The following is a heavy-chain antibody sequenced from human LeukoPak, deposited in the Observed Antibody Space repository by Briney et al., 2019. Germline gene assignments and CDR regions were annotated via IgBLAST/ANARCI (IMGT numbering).Heavy chain of an antibody. CDR2: INHSGST. CDR3: ARLNGGY. D-gene: IGHD1-1*01. J-gene: IGHJ4*02. Sequence: SETLSLTCAVYGGSFSGYYWSWIRQPPGKGLEWIGEINHSGSTNYNPSLKSRVTISVDTSKNQFSLKLSSVTAADTAVYYCARLNGGYWGQGTLVIVSS. CDR1: GGSFSGYY. V-gene: IGHV4-34*01.